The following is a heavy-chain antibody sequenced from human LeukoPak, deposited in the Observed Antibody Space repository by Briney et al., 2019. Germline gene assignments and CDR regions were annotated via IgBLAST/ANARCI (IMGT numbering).Heavy chain of an antibody. CDR2: IYTSGST. D-gene: IGHD1-26*01. CDR1: GGSISSYY. J-gene: IGHJ6*03. CDR3: ARGRVGATQQDYMDV. V-gene: IGHV4-4*07. Sequence: SETLSLTCTVSGGSISSYYWSWIRQPAGKGLEWIGRIYTSGSTNYNPSLKSRVTMSVDTSKNQFSLKLSSVTAADTAVYYCARGRVGATQQDYMDVWGKGTTVTVSS.